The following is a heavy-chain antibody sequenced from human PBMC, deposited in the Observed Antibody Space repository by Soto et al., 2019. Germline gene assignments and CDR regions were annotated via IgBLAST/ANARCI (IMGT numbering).Heavy chain of an antibody. V-gene: IGHV3-15*01. J-gene: IGHJ3*02. CDR3: TTDLLYYYDSSGHYWAFDI. Sequence: GGSLRLSCAASGFTFSNAWMSWVRQAPGKGLEWVGRIKSKTDGGTTDYAAPVKGRFTISRDDSKNTLYLQMNSLKTEDTAVYYCTTDLLYYYDSSGHYWAFDIWGQGTMVTVS. CDR2: IKSKTDGGTT. CDR1: GFTFSNAW. D-gene: IGHD3-22*01.